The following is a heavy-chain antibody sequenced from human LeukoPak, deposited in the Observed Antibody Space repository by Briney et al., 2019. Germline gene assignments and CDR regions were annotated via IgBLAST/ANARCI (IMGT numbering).Heavy chain of an antibody. CDR1: GFTFSSYS. J-gene: IGHJ5*02. CDR2: ISSSSSYI. Sequence: PGGSLRLSCAASGFTFSSYSMNWVRQAPGKGLAWVSSISSSSSYIYYADSVKGRFTISRDNAKNSLYLQMNSLRAEDTAVYYCARETYSSGLTSWFDPWGQGTLVTVSS. D-gene: IGHD6-19*01. V-gene: IGHV3-21*01. CDR3: ARETYSSGLTSWFDP.